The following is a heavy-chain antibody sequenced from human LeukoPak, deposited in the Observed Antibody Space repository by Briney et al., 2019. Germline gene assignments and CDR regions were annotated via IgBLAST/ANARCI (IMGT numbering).Heavy chain of an antibody. CDR2: ISSSSSYI. J-gene: IGHJ4*02. V-gene: IGHV3-21*01. CDR1: GFTFSSYS. Sequence: GGSLRLSCAASGFTFSSYSMNWVRQAPGKGVEWVSSISSSSSYIYYADSVKGRFTISRDNAKNSLYLQMNSLRAEDTAVYYCARDSDYYGFDYWGQGTLVTVSS. CDR3: ARDSDYYGFDY. D-gene: IGHD3-3*01.